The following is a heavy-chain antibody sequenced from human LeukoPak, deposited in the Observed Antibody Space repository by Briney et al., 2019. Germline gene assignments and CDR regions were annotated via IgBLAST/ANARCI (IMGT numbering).Heavy chain of an antibody. CDR2: MYYSGST. D-gene: IGHD1-26*01. J-gene: IGHJ4*02. Sequence: SETLSLTCTVSGGSISSSSYYWGWIRQPPGKGLERIGSMYYSGSTYYNPSLKSRVTISVDTSKNQFSLNLSSVTAADTAVYYCARHRVGATSGNPYYFDYWGQGTLVTVSS. V-gene: IGHV4-39*01. CDR3: ARHRVGATSGNPYYFDY. CDR1: GGSISSSSYY.